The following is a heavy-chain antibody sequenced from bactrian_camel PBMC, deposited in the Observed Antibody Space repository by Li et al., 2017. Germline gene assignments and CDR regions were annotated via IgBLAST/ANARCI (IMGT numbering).Heavy chain of an antibody. V-gene: IGHV3S53*01. D-gene: IGHD1*01. CDR1: GFTSHACS. Sequence: VESGGGSVQAGESLRLSCTAPGFTSHACSMDWYRQAEGKQREWVSAISPDGTTKLADSIKGRFTISQDKDKDTVYLQLNSATPDDTAVYSCQSRCFRDGNWRLVRGKGTQVTVS. J-gene: IGHJ4*01. CDR3: QSRCFRDGNWRLV. CDR2: ISPDGTT.